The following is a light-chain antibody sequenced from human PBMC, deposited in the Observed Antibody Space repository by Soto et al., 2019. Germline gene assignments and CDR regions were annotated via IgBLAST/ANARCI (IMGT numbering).Light chain of an antibody. CDR1: QDINSW. CDR2: IAS. J-gene: IGKJ4*01. Sequence: DIQMTQSPSSVSASVGDRVTITCRASQDINSWLTWYHQKPGKAPKVLIYIASRLQPGVPSRFSGRGSGTDFSLTISNLQPEDFATYFCQQSKSFPLTFGGGTKVEIK. V-gene: IGKV1-12*01. CDR3: QQSKSFPLT.